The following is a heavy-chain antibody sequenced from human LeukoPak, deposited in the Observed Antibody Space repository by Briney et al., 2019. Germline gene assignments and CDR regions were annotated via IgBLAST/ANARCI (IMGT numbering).Heavy chain of an antibody. CDR3: ARGLGTAKNRFDY. CDR2: IIPILGIA. V-gene: IGHV1-69*04. Sequence: SVKVSCKASGGTFSSYAISWVRQAPGQGLEWMGRIIPILGIANYAQKFQGRVTITADKSTSTAYMELSSLRSEDTAVYYCARGLGTAKNRFDYWGQGTLVTVSS. CDR1: GGTFSSYA. D-gene: IGHD1-14*01. J-gene: IGHJ4*02.